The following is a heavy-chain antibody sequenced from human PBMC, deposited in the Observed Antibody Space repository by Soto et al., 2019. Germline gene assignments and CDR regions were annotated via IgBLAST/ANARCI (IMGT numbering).Heavy chain of an antibody. J-gene: IGHJ5*02. Sequence: GGSLRLSCVVSGIPFSNYWMNWVRQTPGKGLEWVANIKPDGSAKAYVDSVKGRFTVSRDNAKNSLYLQMNSLRAEDTAVYFCAVRDIYNPWGQGTLVTVSS. CDR3: AVRDIYNP. D-gene: IGHD2-15*01. CDR2: IKPDGSAK. V-gene: IGHV3-7*01. CDR1: GIPFSNYW.